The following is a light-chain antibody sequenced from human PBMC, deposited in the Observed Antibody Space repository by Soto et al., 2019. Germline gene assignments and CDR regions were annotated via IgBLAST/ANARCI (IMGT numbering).Light chain of an antibody. Sequence: EIVLTQSPGTLSLSPGVRATLSCWASQSVSSSYLAWYQQKPGQAPRLLIYVASSRATGIPDRFTGSGSGTAFTLTISRLEPKDFEVYECQTYGSSPLTFNKGTKEEI. CDR1: QSVSSSY. V-gene: IGKV3-20*01. CDR3: QTYGSSPLT. J-gene: IGKJ1*01. CDR2: VAS.